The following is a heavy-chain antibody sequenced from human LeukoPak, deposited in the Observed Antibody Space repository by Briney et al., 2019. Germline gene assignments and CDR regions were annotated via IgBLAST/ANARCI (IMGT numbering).Heavy chain of an antibody. D-gene: IGHD4-17*01. CDR2: IYSGGST. J-gene: IGHJ4*02. Sequence: PGGSQRLPCAASGFTVSSNYMSWVRQAPGKGLEWVSVIYSGGSTYYADSVKGRFTISRDNSKNAQYLHMNSLRAEDTAVHYCARVTVNPYVDYWGQGTLVTVSS. V-gene: IGHV3-53*01. CDR3: ARVTVNPYVDY. CDR1: GFTVSSNY.